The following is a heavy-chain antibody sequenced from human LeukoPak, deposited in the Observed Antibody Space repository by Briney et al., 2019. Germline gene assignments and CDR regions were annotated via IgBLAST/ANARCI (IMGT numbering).Heavy chain of an antibody. CDR1: GFTFSDYY. D-gene: IGHD6-19*01. J-gene: IGHJ4*02. Sequence: GGSLRLSCAASGFTFSDYYMSWIRQAPGKGLECVSYISSSGNTTYHADSVKGRFTISRDNAKNSLYLQMSSLRAEDTAVYYCARYTGVAGTFWGQGTLVTVSS. CDR3: ARYTGVAGTF. V-gene: IGHV3-11*04. CDR2: ISSSGNTT.